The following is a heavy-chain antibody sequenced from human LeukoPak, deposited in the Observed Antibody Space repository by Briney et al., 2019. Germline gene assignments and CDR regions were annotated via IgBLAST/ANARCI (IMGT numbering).Heavy chain of an antibody. CDR3: ARGPAGYFDY. CDR2: IIPIFGTA. CDR1: GGTFSSYA. V-gene: IGHV1-69*13. J-gene: IGHJ4*02. Sequence: ASVTVSCKASGGTFSSYAISWVRQAPGQGLEWMGGIIPIFGTANYAQKFQGRVTITADESTSTAHMELSSLRSEDTAVYYCARGPAGYFDYWGQGTLVTVSS.